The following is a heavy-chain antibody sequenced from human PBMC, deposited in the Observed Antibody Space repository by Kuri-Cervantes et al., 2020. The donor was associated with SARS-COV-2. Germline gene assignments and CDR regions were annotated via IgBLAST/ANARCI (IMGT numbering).Heavy chain of an antibody. D-gene: IGHD4-17*01. V-gene: IGHV4-59*01. CDR2: IYYSGST. Sequence: SETLSLTCTVSGGSISSYYWSWIRQPPGKGLEWIGYIYYSGSTNYNPSLKSRVTLSVDTSKNQFSLNLSSMTAADTAVYYCVRSRATVTTFDYWGQGTLVTVSS. CDR1: GGSISSYY. CDR3: VRSRATVTTFDY. J-gene: IGHJ4*02.